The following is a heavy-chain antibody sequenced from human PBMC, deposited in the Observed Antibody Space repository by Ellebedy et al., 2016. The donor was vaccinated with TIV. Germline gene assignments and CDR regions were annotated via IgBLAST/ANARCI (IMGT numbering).Heavy chain of an antibody. CDR2: ISPSGNT. V-gene: IGHV3-23*01. J-gene: IGHJ4*02. CDR1: GFTFSTSA. CDR3: ASWLIPHFDY. D-gene: IGHD3-16*01. Sequence: PGGSLRLSCAASGFTFSTSAMNWVRQAPGKGLEWVSTISPSGNTHYADSVEGRFTISRDNSKNTLYLQMNSLRAEDTAVYYCASWLIPHFDYWGQGTLVTVSS.